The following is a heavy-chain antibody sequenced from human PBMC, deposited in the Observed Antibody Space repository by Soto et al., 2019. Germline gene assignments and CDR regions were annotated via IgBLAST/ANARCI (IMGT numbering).Heavy chain of an antibody. J-gene: IGHJ4*01. CDR2: ISDGGGST. V-gene: IGHV3-23*01. CDR3: AKEYCGADCALDF. Sequence: PGGSLRLSCAASGFSFSSYAMSWVRQAPGKGLEWVSSISDGGGSTNYADSVRGRFTIARDRSKNTLYLHMISLRAEDTAVYYCAKEYCGADCALDFWGHGALVTVSS. D-gene: IGHD2-21*02. CDR1: GFSFSSYA.